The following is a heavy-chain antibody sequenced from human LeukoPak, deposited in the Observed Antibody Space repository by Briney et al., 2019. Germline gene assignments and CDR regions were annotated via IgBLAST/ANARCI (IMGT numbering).Heavy chain of an antibody. CDR2: ISYDGSNK. J-gene: IGHJ3*02. V-gene: IGHV3-30*04. D-gene: IGHD6-13*01. CDR3: AREDSEFVAAAGDYGAFDI. CDR1: GFTFSSYA. Sequence: GRSLRLSCAASGFTFSSYAMHWVRQAPGKGLEWVAVISYDGSNKYYADSVKGRFTISRDNSKNTLYLQMNSLRAEDTAVYYCAREDSEFVAAAGDYGAFDIWGQGTMVTVSS.